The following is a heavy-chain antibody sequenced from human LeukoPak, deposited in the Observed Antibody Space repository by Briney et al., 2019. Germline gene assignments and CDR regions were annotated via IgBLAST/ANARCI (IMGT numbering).Heavy chain of an antibody. D-gene: IGHD1-26*01. Sequence: GGALLLSCAASGFTFSDYYMSWIRQAPGKGLEWVSYISSSGSTIYYADSVKGRFTISRDNAKNSLYLQMNSLRAEDTAVYYCARVLSESFQVDAFDIWGQGTMVTVSS. CDR2: ISSSGSTI. CDR1: GFTFSDYY. CDR3: ARVLSESFQVDAFDI. J-gene: IGHJ3*02. V-gene: IGHV3-11*01.